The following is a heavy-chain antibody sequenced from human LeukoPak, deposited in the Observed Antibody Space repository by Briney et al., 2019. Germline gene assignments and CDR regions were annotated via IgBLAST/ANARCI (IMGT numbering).Heavy chain of an antibody. CDR2: ISSASSYI. V-gene: IGHV3-21*04. CDR1: GFTFSSYS. J-gene: IGHJ4*02. D-gene: IGHD1-26*01. Sequence: GGSLRLSCAASGFTFSSYSINWVRQAPGKGLEWVSSISSASSYIYYADSVKGRFTISRDNAKNSLYLQVNSLRAEDTAIYYCAKEYTGTFSPFPSYFDNWGQGTLVTVSS. CDR3: AKEYTGTFSPFPSYFDN.